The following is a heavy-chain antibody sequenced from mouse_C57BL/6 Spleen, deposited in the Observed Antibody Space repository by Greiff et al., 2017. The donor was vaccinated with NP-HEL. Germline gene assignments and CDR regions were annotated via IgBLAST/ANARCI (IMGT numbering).Heavy chain of an antibody. Sequence: VQLQQSGPELVKPGASVKISCKASGYSFTGYYMNWVKQSPEKSLEWIGEINPSTGGTTYNQKFKAKATLTVDKSSSTAYMQLKSLTSEDSAVYYCARGGTGVFAYWGQGTLVTVSA. J-gene: IGHJ3*01. V-gene: IGHV1-42*01. D-gene: IGHD4-1*01. CDR2: INPSTGGT. CDR1: GYSFTGYY. CDR3: ARGGTGVFAY.